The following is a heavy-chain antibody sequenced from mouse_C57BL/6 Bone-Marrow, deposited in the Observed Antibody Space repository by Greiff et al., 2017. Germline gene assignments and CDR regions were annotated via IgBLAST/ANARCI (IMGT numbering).Heavy chain of an antibody. Sequence: VQLQQSGAELVRPGSSVKMSCKTSGYTFTSYGINWVKQRPGQGLEWIGYIYIGNGYTDYNEKFKGKATLNSDTSSSTAYMQLSSLTSEDSAIYFCARSGSPYYFDYWGQGTTLTVSS. J-gene: IGHJ2*01. CDR1: GYTFTSYG. V-gene: IGHV1-58*01. CDR3: ARSGSPYYFDY. CDR2: IYIGNGYT.